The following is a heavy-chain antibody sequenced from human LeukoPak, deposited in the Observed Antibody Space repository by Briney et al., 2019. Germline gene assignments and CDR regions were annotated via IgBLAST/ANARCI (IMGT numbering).Heavy chain of an antibody. Sequence: ASVKVTCKACGGTFSSYAISWVRQAPGQGLEWVGGIIPIFGTANYAQKIQGRVTITADESTSTAYMELSSLRSEDTAVYYCARWGYPDWFDPWGQGTLVNVSS. D-gene: IGHD3-16*02. CDR3: ARWGYPDWFDP. CDR1: GGTFSSYA. CDR2: IIPIFGTA. J-gene: IGHJ5*02. V-gene: IGHV1-69*13.